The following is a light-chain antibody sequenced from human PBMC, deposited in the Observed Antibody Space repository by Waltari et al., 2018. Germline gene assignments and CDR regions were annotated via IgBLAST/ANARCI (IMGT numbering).Light chain of an antibody. CDR3: QQYNRWPPLT. CDR2: GAS. CDR1: QNIDNY. J-gene: IGKJ4*01. Sequence: EVVMTQSPAALTVSPGERVTLSCKASQNIDNYLAWYQKKPAQSPRLPSYGASTIATGVPARFSGRGSGTEFTLTISSLQSEDCAVFYCQQYNRWPPLTFGGGNKVEIK. V-gene: IGKV3-15*01.